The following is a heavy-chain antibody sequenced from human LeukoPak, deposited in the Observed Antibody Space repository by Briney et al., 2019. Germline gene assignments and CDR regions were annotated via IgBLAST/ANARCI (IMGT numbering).Heavy chain of an antibody. V-gene: IGHV3-48*03. J-gene: IGHJ3*02. Sequence: GGSLRPSCTASGFTFSSYEMNWVRQAPGKGLEWISHSSSSGSSIYYADSVKGRFTISRDNAKNSLSLQMNSLRAEDTALYYCVRDRGTTTVRSFDIWGQGTMVTVSS. CDR1: GFTFSSYE. D-gene: IGHD4-17*01. CDR2: SSSSGSSI. CDR3: VRDRGTTTVRSFDI.